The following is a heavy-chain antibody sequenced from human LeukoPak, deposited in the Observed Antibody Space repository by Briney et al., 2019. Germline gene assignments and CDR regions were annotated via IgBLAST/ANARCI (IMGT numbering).Heavy chain of an antibody. Sequence: PSETLSLTCTVSGGSISSSSYYWGWIRQPPGKGLEWIGSIYYSGSTNYNPSLKSRVTISVDTSKNQFSLKLSSVTAADTAVYYCARDACSSTSCYGYFQHWGQGTLVTVSS. CDR1: GGSISSSSYY. D-gene: IGHD2-2*01. CDR2: IYYSGST. CDR3: ARDACSSTSCYGYFQH. V-gene: IGHV4-39*07. J-gene: IGHJ1*01.